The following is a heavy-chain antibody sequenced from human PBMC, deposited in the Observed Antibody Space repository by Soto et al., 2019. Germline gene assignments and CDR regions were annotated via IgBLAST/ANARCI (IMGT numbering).Heavy chain of an antibody. V-gene: IGHV4-31*03. CDR3: ASRLHSGYDFGQAHYDY. CDR2: IYYSGST. CDR1: GGSISSGGYY. D-gene: IGHD5-12*01. Sequence: SETLSLTCTVSGGSISSGGYYWSWIRQHPGKGLEWIGYIYYSGSTYYNPSLKSRVTISVDTPKNQFSLKLSSVTAADTAVYYCASRLHSGYDFGQAHYDYWSQGTLVTVSS. J-gene: IGHJ4*02.